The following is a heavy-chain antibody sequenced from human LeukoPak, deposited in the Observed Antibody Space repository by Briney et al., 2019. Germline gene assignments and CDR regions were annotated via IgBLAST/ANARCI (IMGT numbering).Heavy chain of an antibody. V-gene: IGHV1-24*01. CDR1: GYTLTELS. CDR2: FDPEDGET. D-gene: IGHD1-26*01. J-gene: IGHJ4*02. CDR3: ATGRLVGATRGLDY. Sequence: ASEKVSCKVSGYTLTELSMHWVRQAPGKGLEWMGGFDPEDGETIYAQKFQGRVTMTEDTSTDTAYMELSSLRSEDTAVYYCATGRLVGATRGLDYWGQGTLVTVSS.